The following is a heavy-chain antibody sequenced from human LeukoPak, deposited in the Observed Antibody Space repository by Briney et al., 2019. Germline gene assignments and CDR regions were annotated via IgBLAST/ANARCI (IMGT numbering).Heavy chain of an antibody. V-gene: IGHV3-48*03. J-gene: IGHJ6*03. D-gene: IGHD3-10*01. CDR3: ARVDRGDYYYYYYMDV. Sequence: GGSLRLSCAASGFTFSSYEMNWGRQAPGKGLEWVSYISSSGSTIYYADSVKGRFTISRDNAKNSLYLQMNSLRAEDTAVYYCARVDRGDYYYYYYMDVWGKGTTVTISS. CDR2: ISSSGSTI. CDR1: GFTFSSYE.